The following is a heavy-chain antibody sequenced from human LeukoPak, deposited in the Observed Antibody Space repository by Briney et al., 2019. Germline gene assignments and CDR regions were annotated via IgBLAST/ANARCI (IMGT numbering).Heavy chain of an antibody. V-gene: IGHV3-48*03. CDR1: GFIFSSYE. Sequence: PGGSLRLSCAASGFIFSSYEMSWVRQAPGKGLQCVSYIGSSGNTRYYADSVKGRFTISRDNAQNSLYLQMNSLRDEDTAVYYCARARIADYWGQGTLVTVSS. CDR2: IGSSGNTR. CDR3: ARARIADY. J-gene: IGHJ4*02. D-gene: IGHD2/OR15-2a*01.